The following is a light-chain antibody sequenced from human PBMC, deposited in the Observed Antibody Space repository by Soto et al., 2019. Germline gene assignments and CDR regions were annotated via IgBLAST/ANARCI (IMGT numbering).Light chain of an antibody. J-gene: IGKJ1*01. CDR3: QQYKNWPRT. CDR2: RAS. V-gene: IGKV3-15*01. Sequence: IVMTQSPATLSVSPGERAALSCRASQSVSSNLAWYQQKPGQAPRLVIYRASTRATGIPARFSASGSGTEFTLTISSLQPEDFAVYYCQQYKNWPRTFGQGTKVEIK. CDR1: QSVSSN.